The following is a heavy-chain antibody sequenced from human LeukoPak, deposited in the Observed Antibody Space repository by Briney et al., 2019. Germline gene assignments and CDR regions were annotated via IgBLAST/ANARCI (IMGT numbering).Heavy chain of an antibody. Sequence: GGSLRLSCAASGFTFSSYAMSWVRQAPGKGLEWVGFIRGKAYGGTTEYAASVKGRFTISRDDSKSIAYLQMNSLKTEDTAVYYCTSGIAVAGYFDYWGQGTLVTVSS. V-gene: IGHV3-49*04. J-gene: IGHJ4*02. CDR3: TSGIAVAGYFDY. CDR1: GFTFSSYA. CDR2: IRGKAYGGTT. D-gene: IGHD6-19*01.